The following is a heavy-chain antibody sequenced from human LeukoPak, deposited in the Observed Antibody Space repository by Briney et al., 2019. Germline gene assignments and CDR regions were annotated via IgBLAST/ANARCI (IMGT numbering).Heavy chain of an antibody. V-gene: IGHV1-18*01. CDR3: ARVEKDYDSSGYYPGDY. J-gene: IGHJ4*02. CDR1: GYTFTSYG. D-gene: IGHD3-22*01. Sequence: ASVTVSCKASGYTFTSYGISWVRQAPGQGLEWMGWISAYNGNTNYAQKLQGRVTMTTDTSTSTAYMELRSLRSDDTAVYYCARVEKDYDSSGYYPGDYWGQGTLVTVSS. CDR2: ISAYNGNT.